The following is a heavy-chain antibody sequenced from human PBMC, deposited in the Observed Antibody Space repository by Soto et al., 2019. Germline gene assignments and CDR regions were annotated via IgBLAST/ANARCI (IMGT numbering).Heavy chain of an antibody. CDR2: IYYSGST. CDR3: ARRITIFGVVTMPPYYFDY. D-gene: IGHD3-3*01. V-gene: IGHV4-39*01. CDR1: GGSISSSSYY. J-gene: IGHJ4*02. Sequence: KPSETLSLTCTVSGGSISSSSYYWGWIRQPPGKGLEWIGSIYYSGSTYYNPSLKSRVTISVDMSKNQFSLKLSSVTAADTAVYYCARRITIFGVVTMPPYYFDYWGQGTLVTVSS.